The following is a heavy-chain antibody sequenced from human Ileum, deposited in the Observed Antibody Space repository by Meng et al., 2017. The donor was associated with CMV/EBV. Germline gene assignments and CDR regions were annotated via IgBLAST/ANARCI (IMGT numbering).Heavy chain of an antibody. Sequence: QVQLVQSGTEVKQPGASVKVSCKASGFAFNEYWMHWVRQAPGQGLEWMGLINPSGDGTSYTQKFQGRVTMTRDSSTSTVYMELSSLRSDDTAVYYCTRDNSAENLSWWFDPRGQGTLVTVSS. CDR1: GFAFNEYW. CDR3: TRDNSAENLSWWFDP. J-gene: IGHJ5*02. D-gene: IGHD2/OR15-2a*01. CDR2: INPSGDGT. V-gene: IGHV1-46*02.